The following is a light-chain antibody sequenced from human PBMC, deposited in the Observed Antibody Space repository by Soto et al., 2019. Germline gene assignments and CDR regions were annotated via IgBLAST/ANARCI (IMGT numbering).Light chain of an antibody. CDR2: DAS. CDR3: QQYGSSGT. J-gene: IGKJ1*01. V-gene: IGKV3D-20*01. Sequence: EIVLTQSPATLSLSPGERATLSCGASQSVSSNLAWYQQKPGQAPRLLIYDASNRATGIPDRFSGSGSGTDFTLTISRLEPEDFAVYYCQQYGSSGTFGQGTKVDIK. CDR1: QSVSSN.